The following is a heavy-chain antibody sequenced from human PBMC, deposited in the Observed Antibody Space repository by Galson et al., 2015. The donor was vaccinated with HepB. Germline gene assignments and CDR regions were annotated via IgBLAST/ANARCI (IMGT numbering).Heavy chain of an antibody. CDR2: INAKNNNT. J-gene: IGHJ4*02. V-gene: IGHV1-18*04. Sequence: TFTSYGVTWVRQAPGQGLEWMGWINAKNNNTNYAQKFQGRVTMTTDTSTSTAHMELRSLRSDDTAVYYYARVKPFGGTFDYWGQGTLVTVSS. D-gene: IGHD3-16*01. CDR1: TFTSYG. CDR3: ARVKPFGGTFDY.